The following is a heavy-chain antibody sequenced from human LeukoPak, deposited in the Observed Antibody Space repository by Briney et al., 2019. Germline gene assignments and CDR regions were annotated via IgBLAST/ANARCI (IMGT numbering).Heavy chain of an antibody. Sequence: PSETLSLTCTVSGGSTSSYYWSWIRQPPGKGLEWIGYIYYSGSTNYNPSLKSRVTISVDTSKNQFSLKLSSVTAADTAVYYCARCQKLYYMDVWGKGTTVTVSS. CDR1: GGSTSSYY. CDR3: ARCQKLYYMDV. CDR2: IYYSGST. D-gene: IGHD2-15*01. J-gene: IGHJ6*03. V-gene: IGHV4-59*01.